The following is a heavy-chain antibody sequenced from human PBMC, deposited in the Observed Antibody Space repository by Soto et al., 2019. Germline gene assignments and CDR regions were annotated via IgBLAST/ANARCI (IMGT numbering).Heavy chain of an antibody. CDR2: ISAYNGNT. CDR1: GYTFTSNG. J-gene: IGHJ4*02. V-gene: IGHV1-18*01. Sequence: SVKVSCKDSGYTFTSNGISWVRQAPGQGLEWMGWISAYNGNTNYAQKLQGRVTMTTDTSTSTAYMELRSLRSDDTAVYYCASSLLVGYGLEGESDWGQGTLVTVSS. CDR3: ASSLLVGYGLEGESD. D-gene: IGHD5-18*01.